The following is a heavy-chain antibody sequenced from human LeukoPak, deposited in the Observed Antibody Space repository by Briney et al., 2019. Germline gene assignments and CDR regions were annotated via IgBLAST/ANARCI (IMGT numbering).Heavy chain of an antibody. CDR2: ISGSGGST. V-gene: IGHV3-23*01. CDR3: ARDWAYCGGDCYPRYYFDY. D-gene: IGHD2-21*02. CDR1: GFTFSSYA. J-gene: IGHJ4*02. Sequence: GGSLRLSCAASGFTFSSYAMSWVRQAPGKGLEWVSAISGSGGSTYYADSVKGRFTISRDNSKNTLYLQMNSLRAEDTAVYYCARDWAYCGGDCYPRYYFDYWGQGTLVTVSS.